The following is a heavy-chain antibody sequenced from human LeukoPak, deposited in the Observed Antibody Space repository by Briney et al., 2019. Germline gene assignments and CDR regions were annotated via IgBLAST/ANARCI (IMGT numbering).Heavy chain of an antibody. CDR3: VRRGDASSGWGDHDF. CDR1: GYTFNRNA. J-gene: IGHJ4*02. D-gene: IGHD6-19*01. CDR2: IGGSGDKT. V-gene: IGHV3-23*01. Sequence: GGSLRLSCAASGYTFNRNAISWVRQAPGKGLEWVSTIGGSGDKTFYADSVKGRFTISRDNSKNMVHLQMNSLTGEDTALYYCVRRGDASSGWGDHDFWGQGALVTVSS.